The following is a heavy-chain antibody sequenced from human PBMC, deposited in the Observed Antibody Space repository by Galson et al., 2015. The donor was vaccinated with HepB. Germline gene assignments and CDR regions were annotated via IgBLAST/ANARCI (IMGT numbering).Heavy chain of an antibody. J-gene: IGHJ5*02. CDR3: ARDGKDGSSLYSPHNWFDP. Sequence: SETLSLTCTVSGYSISSGYYWGWIRQPPGKGLEWIGSIYHSGSTYYNPSLKSRVTISVDTSKNQFSLKLSSVTAADTAVYYCARDGKDGSSLYSPHNWFDPWGQGTLVTVSS. CDR1: GYSISSGYY. D-gene: IGHD6-13*01. CDR2: IYHSGST. V-gene: IGHV4-38-2*02.